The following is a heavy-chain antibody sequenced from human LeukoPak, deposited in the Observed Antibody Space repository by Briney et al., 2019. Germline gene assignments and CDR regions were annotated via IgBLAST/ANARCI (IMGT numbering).Heavy chain of an antibody. D-gene: IGHD3-9*01. CDR3: AREQYNGILRYFERFDP. V-gene: IGHV4-59*01. CDR1: GGSISSYY. Sequence: SVTLSLTCTVSGGSISSYYWSWIRQPPGKGLEWIGYIYYSGSTNYNPSLKSRVTISVDTSKNQFSLKLSSVTAADTAVYYCAREQYNGILRYFERFDPWGQGTLVTVSS. J-gene: IGHJ5*02. CDR2: IYYSGST.